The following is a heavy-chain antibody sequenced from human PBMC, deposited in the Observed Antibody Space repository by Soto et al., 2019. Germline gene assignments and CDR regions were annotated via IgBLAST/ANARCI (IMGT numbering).Heavy chain of an antibody. CDR2: ISSNGGST. Sequence: GGSLRLSCAASGFTFSSYAMHWVRQAPGKGLEYVSAISSNGGSTYYTDSVKGRFTISRDNSKNTLYLQMGSLRDEDMAVYYCATCSSGWDAFSICSRRTTDTGSS. D-gene: IGHD6-19*01. CDR3: ATCSSGWDAFSI. CDR1: GFTFSSYA. V-gene: IGHV3-64*02. J-gene: IGHJ3*02.